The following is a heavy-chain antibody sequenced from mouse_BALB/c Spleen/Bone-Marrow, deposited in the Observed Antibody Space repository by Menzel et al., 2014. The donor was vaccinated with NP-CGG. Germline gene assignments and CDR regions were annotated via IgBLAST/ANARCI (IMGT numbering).Heavy chain of an antibody. CDR2: INPASSTI. Sequence: EVQLVESGGGLVQPGGSLKLSCAASGFDFSRYWMTWVRQAPGRGLEWIGEINPASSTINYTPSLKDKFIISRENAKNTLYLRMSKVRSEDTALYYCAKNYYYGYVAYWGQGTLVTVSA. CDR1: GFDFSRYW. V-gene: IGHV4-1*02. D-gene: IGHD1-2*01. CDR3: AKNYYYGYVAY. J-gene: IGHJ3*01.